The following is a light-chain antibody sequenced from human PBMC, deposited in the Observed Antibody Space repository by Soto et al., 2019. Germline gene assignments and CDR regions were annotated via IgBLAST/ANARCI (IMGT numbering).Light chain of an antibody. Sequence: DIQMTQTPSTRSASVGDRVTITCRASQSISSWLAWYQQKPGKAPKLLIYKASSLESGVPSRFSGSGSGTEFTLTINSLQPDDFATYYCQQYNSYPWTFGQGTKVEIK. CDR1: QSISSW. J-gene: IGKJ1*01. CDR3: QQYNSYPWT. V-gene: IGKV1-5*03. CDR2: KAS.